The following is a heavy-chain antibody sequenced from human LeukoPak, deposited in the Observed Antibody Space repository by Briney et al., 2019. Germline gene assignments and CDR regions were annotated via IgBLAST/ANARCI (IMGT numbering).Heavy chain of an antibody. CDR1: GFTFSSYA. D-gene: IGHD3-22*01. Sequence: GRSLRLSCAASGFTFSSYAMHWVRQAPGKGLEWVAVISYDGSNKYYADSVKGRFTISRDNSENTLYLQMNSLRAEDTAVYYCARGGGAYYDSSGYHSLDYWGQGTLVTVSS. V-gene: IGHV3-30*01. J-gene: IGHJ4*02. CDR3: ARGGGAYYDSSGYHSLDY. CDR2: ISYDGSNK.